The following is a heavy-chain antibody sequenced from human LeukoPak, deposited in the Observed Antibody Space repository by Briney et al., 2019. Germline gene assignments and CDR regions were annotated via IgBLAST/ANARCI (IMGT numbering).Heavy chain of an antibody. V-gene: IGHV3-21*01. D-gene: IGHD3-3*01. J-gene: IGHJ3*02. Sequence: PGGSLRLSCAASGFTFSSYSMNWVRQAPGKGLEWVSSISSSSSYIYYADSVKGRFTISRDNAKNSLYLQMNSLRAEDTAVYYCARTGDFWCGIKAFDIWGQGTMVTVSS. CDR2: ISSSSSYI. CDR1: GFTFSSYS. CDR3: ARTGDFWCGIKAFDI.